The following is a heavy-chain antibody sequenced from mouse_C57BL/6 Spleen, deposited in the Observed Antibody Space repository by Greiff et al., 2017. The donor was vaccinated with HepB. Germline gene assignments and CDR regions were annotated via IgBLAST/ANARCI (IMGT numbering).Heavy chain of an antibody. D-gene: IGHD1-1*01. CDR1: GFTFTDYY. V-gene: IGHV7-3*01. J-gene: IGHJ4*01. CDR2: IRNKANGYTT. Sequence: EVKLQESGGGLVQPGGSLSLSCAASGFTFTDYYMSWVRQPPGKALEWLGFIRNKANGYTTEYSASVKGRFTISRDNSQSILYLQMNALRAEDSATYYCASPSYYGSSLYAMDYWGQGTSVTVSS. CDR3: ASPSYYGSSLYAMDY.